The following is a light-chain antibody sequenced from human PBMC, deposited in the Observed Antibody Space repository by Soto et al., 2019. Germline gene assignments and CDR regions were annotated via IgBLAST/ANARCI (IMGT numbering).Light chain of an antibody. V-gene: IGLV1-44*01. CDR2: NNN. CDR1: SSNIGSHY. CDR3: AAWDDSLNGRYV. Sequence: QAAVTQPPSASGTPGQRVTISCSGSSSNIGSHYVNWYQQLPGSAPKLLIYNNNKRPSGVPYRFAGSRSGTSASLTISGLQSDDEADFYCAAWDDSLNGRYVFGTGTKVTVL. J-gene: IGLJ1*01.